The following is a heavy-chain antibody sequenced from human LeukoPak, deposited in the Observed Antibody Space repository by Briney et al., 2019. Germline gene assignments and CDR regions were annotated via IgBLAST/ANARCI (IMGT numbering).Heavy chain of an antibody. D-gene: IGHD5-24*01. J-gene: IGHJ4*02. V-gene: IGHV4-39*01. CDR2: IDYSGNT. Sequence: PSGTLSLTCAVSGGSISSSGYCWGWIRQPRGKGLEWIGSIDYSGNTNYNPSLKSRVTIAVDMSKNQFSLKLSSVTAADTAVYYCARAGRRDGYTHWGQGTLVTVSS. CDR3: ARAGRRDGYTH. CDR1: GGSISSSGYC.